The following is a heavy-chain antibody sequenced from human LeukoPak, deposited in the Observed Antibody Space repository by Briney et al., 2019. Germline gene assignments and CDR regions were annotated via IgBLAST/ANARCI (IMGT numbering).Heavy chain of an antibody. J-gene: IGHJ4*02. V-gene: IGHV4-59*01. Sequence: SETLSLTCTVSGGSISGYYWSWIRQPPGKGLEWIGYIFHSGSTNYNPSLKSRVTISVDTSKNQLSLKLSSVTAADTAVYYCARGAPGGNDYGDYWGQGTLVTVSS. CDR3: ARGAPGGNDYGDY. CDR2: IFHSGST. CDR1: GGSISGYY.